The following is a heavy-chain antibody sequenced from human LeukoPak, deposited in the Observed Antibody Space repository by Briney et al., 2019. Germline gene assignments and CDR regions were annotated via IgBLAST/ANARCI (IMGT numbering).Heavy chain of an antibody. V-gene: IGHV3-23*01. CDR3: AREENTLLLSLDY. D-gene: IGHD2/OR15-2a*01. CDR2: ISENPERR. CDR1: GFSIGVNG. Sequence: GGSLRLSCAVSGFSIGVNGVTWVRQTPEGGRGRVSAISENPERRHYSNSVRGRFVISRDMSKNSVFLQMASLRAEDTAIYYCAREENTLLLSLDYWGLGTLVTVSS. J-gene: IGHJ4*02.